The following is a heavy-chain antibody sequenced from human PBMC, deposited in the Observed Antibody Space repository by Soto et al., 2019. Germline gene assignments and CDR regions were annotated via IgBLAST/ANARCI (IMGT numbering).Heavy chain of an antibody. D-gene: IGHD1-20*01. CDR3: ARDVRPNWIPSDGYGMDV. CDR1: GYTFTGYY. CDR2: INPNSGGT. J-gene: IGHJ6*02. Sequence: QVQLVQSGAEVKKPGASVKVSCKASGYTFTGYYMHWVRQAPGQGLEWMGWINPNSGGTNYAQKFQGWVTMTRDTSISTAYMELSRLRSDDTAVYYCARDVRPNWIPSDGYGMDVWGQGTTVTVSS. V-gene: IGHV1-2*04.